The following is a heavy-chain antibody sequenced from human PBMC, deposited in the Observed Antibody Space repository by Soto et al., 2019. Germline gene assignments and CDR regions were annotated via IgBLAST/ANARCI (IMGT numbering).Heavy chain of an antibody. V-gene: IGHV5-51*01. J-gene: IGHJ6*02. Sequence: PGESLKISCKGSGYSFTTYWIGWVRQMPGKGLEGMVIIYPGDSDTRYSPSFQGQVTISADKSINTTYLQWSSLKASDTAIYYCARQAAAGKYYYAMDVWGQGITVTVSS. CDR1: GYSFTTYW. CDR3: ARQAAAGKYYYAMDV. CDR2: IYPGDSDT. D-gene: IGHD6-13*01.